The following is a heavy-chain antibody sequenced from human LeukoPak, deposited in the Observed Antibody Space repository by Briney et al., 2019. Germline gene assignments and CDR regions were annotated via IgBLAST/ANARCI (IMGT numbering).Heavy chain of an antibody. Sequence: SETLSLTCAVSGDSISSGGYSWSWIRQPPGKGLEWIGYIYHSGSTYYNPSLKSRVTISVDRSKNQFSLNLSSVTAADTALYYCARVSTPYYGRGNYFDYWGQGTLVTVSS. J-gene: IGHJ4*02. CDR3: ARVSTPYYGRGNYFDY. CDR2: IYHSGST. D-gene: IGHD4-17*01. V-gene: IGHV4-30-2*01. CDR1: GDSISSGGYS.